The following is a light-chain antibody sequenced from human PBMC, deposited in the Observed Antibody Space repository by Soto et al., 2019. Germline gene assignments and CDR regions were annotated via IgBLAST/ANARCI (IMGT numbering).Light chain of an antibody. CDR1: QSISTY. Sequence: DIPMTQSPSSLLASVGDRVTITCRASQSISTYLNWYQQKPGKAPKLLIYGASSLQSGVPSRFSGSGYGTDFTLIISSLQPEDFATYYCQQSYRTLTFGQGTRLEI. V-gene: IGKV1-39*01. CDR2: GAS. J-gene: IGKJ5*01. CDR3: QQSYRTLT.